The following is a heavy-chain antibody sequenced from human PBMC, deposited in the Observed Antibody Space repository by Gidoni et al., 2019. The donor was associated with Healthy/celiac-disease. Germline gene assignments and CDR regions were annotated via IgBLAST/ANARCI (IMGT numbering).Heavy chain of an antibody. CDR2: ISSSSSYI. J-gene: IGHJ5*02. CDR3: ARGGQWIAAAGPSGSRHPFDP. CDR1: GFTFRSYS. D-gene: IGHD6-13*01. Sequence: EVQLVESGGGLVKPGGSLRLSCAASGFTFRSYSMNWVRQAPGKGLEWVSSISSSSSYIYYADSVKGRFTISRDNAKNSLYLQMNSLRAEDTAVYYCARGGQWIAAAGPSGSRHPFDPWGQGTLVTVSS. V-gene: IGHV3-21*01.